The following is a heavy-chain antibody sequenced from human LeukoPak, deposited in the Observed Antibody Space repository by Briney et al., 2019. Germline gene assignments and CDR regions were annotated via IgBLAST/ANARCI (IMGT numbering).Heavy chain of an antibody. CDR2: INPSGGST. CDR1: GYTFTSYY. J-gene: IGHJ3*02. V-gene: IGHV1-46*01. CDR3: ARRGLGKYYYDSSGYYSHDAFDI. Sequence: ASVKVSCKASGYTFTSYYMHWVRQAPGQGLEWMGIINPSGGSTSYAQKFQGRVTMTRDTSTSTVYMELSSLRSEDTAVYYCARRGLGKYYYDSSGYYSHDAFDIWGQGTMVTVSS. D-gene: IGHD3-22*01.